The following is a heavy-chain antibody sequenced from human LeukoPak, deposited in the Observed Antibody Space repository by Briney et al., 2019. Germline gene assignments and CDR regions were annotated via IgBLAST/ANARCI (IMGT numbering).Heavy chain of an antibody. CDR1: GYTFTGYS. J-gene: IGHJ4*02. D-gene: IGHD6-13*01. CDR3: ARDLFLAATEREGDDY. CDR2: INPNSDDT. V-gene: IGHV1-2*02. Sequence: ASVKVSCKASGYTFTGYSIHWVRQAPGQGLEWMGWINPNSDDTNYAQKFQGRVTLTRDTSISTAYMELSRLTSDDTAVYYCARDLFLAATEREGDDYWGQGTLVTVSS.